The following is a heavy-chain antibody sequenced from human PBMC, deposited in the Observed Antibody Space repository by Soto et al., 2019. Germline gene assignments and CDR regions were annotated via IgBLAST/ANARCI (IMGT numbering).Heavy chain of an antibody. V-gene: IGHV3-30*18. D-gene: IGHD3-10*01. Sequence: LRLSCAASGFTFSTYGMQWVRQAPSKGLEWVAVISYDGYLKYYVDAVKGRFTVARDNSKNTLFLEMNSLRVEDTAVYFCAKDFKVSGSHYGTLNYYYGMDVWGQGTTVTVSS. CDR2: ISYDGYLK. J-gene: IGHJ6*02. CDR3: AKDFKVSGSHYGTLNYYYGMDV. CDR1: GFTFSTYG.